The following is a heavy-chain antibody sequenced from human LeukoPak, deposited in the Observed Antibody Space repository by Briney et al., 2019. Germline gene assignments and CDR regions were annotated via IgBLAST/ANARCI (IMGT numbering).Heavy chain of an antibody. CDR2: ISYDGSNK. J-gene: IGHJ4*02. CDR1: GFTFSSYG. D-gene: IGHD6-13*01. CDR3: AKDGAAARPYYFDY. Sequence: GRSLRLSCAASGFTFSSYGMHWVRQAPGKGLEWVAVISYDGSNKYYADFVKGRFTISRDNSKNTLYLQMNSLRAEDTAVYYCAKDGAAARPYYFDYWGQGTLVTVSS. V-gene: IGHV3-30*18.